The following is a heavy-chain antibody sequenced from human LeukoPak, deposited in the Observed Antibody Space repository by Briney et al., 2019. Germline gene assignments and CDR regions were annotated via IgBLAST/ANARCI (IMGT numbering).Heavy chain of an antibody. D-gene: IGHD5-12*01. CDR1: GFTVSSNY. CDR2: IYSGGSR. CDR3: ARGGGYRPYDY. J-gene: IGHJ4*02. V-gene: IGHV3-53*01. Sequence: PGGSLRLSCAASGFTVSSNYMSWVRQAPGKGLEWVSVIYSGGSRYYSDSVNGRFTISRDNSKNTLYLQMNSLRAEDTAVYYCARGGGYRPYDYWGQGTLVTVSS.